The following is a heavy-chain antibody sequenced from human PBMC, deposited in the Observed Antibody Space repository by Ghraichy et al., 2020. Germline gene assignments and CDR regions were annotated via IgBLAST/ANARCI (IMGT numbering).Heavy chain of an antibody. D-gene: IGHD2-8*01. CDR2: ISSSSDSM. J-gene: IGHJ4*02. Sequence: GGSLRLSCAASGFPFSSYSMVWVRQAPGKGLEWVSSISSSSDSMPHADAGKGRFTISRDNAKNSLYLQMNSLRVEDTALYYCSKCTYGGCLLGYVDYWGQGTLVTVSS. CDR1: GFPFSSYS. CDR3: SKCTYGGCLLGYVDY. V-gene: IGHV3-21*01.